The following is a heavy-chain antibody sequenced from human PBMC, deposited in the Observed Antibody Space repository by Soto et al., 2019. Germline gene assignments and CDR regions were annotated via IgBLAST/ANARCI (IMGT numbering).Heavy chain of an antibody. D-gene: IGHD2-2*01. Sequence: EVQLLESGGGLVQPGGSLRLSWAASGFTFRNYAMTWVRQAPRKGMEWVSVISGSGGSTYYADSVKGRFTISRDNSKNTLYLQMNSLRAEDTAVYYCAKRTLTSCYPFDYWGQGALVTVSS. J-gene: IGHJ4*02. V-gene: IGHV3-23*01. CDR1: GFTFRNYA. CDR3: AKRTLTSCYPFDY. CDR2: ISGSGGST.